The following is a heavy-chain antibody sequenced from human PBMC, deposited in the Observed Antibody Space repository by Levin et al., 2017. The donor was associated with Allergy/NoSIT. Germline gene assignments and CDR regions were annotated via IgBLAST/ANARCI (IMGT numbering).Heavy chain of an antibody. CDR3: ARQCYDILTGYYNFDY. J-gene: IGHJ4*02. CDR2: IYNSGST. D-gene: IGHD3-9*01. Sequence: SQTLSLTCTVPGGSISSSISYWGWIRQAPGKGLEWIGSIYNSGSTYYNPSLKSRVTTSVDTSKNQSSLKLSSVTAADTAVYYCARQCYDILTGYYNFDYWGQGTLVTVSS. V-gene: IGHV4-39*01. CDR1: GGSISSSISY.